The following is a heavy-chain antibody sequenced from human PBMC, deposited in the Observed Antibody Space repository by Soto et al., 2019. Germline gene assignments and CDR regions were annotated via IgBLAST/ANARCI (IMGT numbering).Heavy chain of an antibody. D-gene: IGHD5-18*01. J-gene: IGHJ4*02. CDR3: AKGAERGKDTAMVTRLFDY. V-gene: IGHV3-23*01. CDR1: VFSFISYA. Sequence: GGSLRLSCASSVFSFISYAMSWVRQAPGKGLEWVSLISGSGDYTYFADSVKGRFTISRDNSRDTLYLQMSSLRAEDTAIYYCAKGAERGKDTAMVTRLFDYWGQGTLVTVSS. CDR2: ISGSGDYT.